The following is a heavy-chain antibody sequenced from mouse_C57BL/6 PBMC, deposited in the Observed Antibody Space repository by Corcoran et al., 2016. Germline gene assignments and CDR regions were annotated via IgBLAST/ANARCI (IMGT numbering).Heavy chain of an antibody. CDR1: GYTLTTYG. CDR3: ASYGSSYGAMDY. J-gene: IGHJ4*01. Sequence: QIQLVQSGPELKKPGETVKISCKASGYTLTTYGMSWVKKAPGKGLKWMGWINTYSGVPTYADDFKGRFAFSLETSASTAYLQINNLKNEDTATYFCASYGSSYGAMDYWGQGTSVTVAS. D-gene: IGHD1-1*01. V-gene: IGHV9-3*01. CDR2: INTYSGVP.